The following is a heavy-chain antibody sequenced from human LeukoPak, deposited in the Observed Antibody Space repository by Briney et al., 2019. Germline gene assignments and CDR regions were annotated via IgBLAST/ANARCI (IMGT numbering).Heavy chain of an antibody. V-gene: IGHV3-7*01. CDR2: IKQDGSEK. Sequence: GGSLRLSCAASGFTFSSYWMSWVRQAPGKGLEWVANIKQDGSEKYYVDSVKGRFTISRDNAKNSLYLQMNSLRAEDTAVYYCARAKRDIVVVPAASTYYYYYGMDVWGQGTLVTVSS. CDR1: GFTFSSYW. CDR3: ARAKRDIVVVPAASTYYYYYGMDV. J-gene: IGHJ6*02. D-gene: IGHD2-2*01.